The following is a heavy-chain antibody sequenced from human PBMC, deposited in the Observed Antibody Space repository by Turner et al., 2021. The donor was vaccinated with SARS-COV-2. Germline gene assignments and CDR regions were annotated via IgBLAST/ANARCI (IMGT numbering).Heavy chain of an antibody. Sequence: QVQLVQSGAEAKKPGSSVKVSCKASGGTFSSYAISWVRQAPGQGLEWMGGIIPIFGTANFAQKFQGRVTITADKSTSTAYMELSSLRSEDTAVYYCARGATLVRGVIENLYYYYYGMDVWGQGTTVTVSS. CDR2: IIPIFGTA. J-gene: IGHJ6*02. V-gene: IGHV1-69*06. D-gene: IGHD3-10*01. CDR3: ARGATLVRGVIENLYYYYYGMDV. CDR1: GGTFSSYA.